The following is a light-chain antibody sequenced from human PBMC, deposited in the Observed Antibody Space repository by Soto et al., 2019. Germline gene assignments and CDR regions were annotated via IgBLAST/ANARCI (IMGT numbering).Light chain of an antibody. CDR3: QQRGNWPIT. J-gene: IGKJ5*01. CDR1: QNVYNY. Sequence: ETVLTQSPATMSLSPGDRATLSCRASQNVYNYLGWYQQKPGQPPRLLIFDASHRATGIPARFSGSGSGTDFTLTISSLEPEDFAVYYCQQRGNWPITFGQGKRLEIK. CDR2: DAS. V-gene: IGKV3-11*01.